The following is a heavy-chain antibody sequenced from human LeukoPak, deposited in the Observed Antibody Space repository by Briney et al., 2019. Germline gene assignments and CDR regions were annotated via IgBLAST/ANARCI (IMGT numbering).Heavy chain of an antibody. J-gene: IGHJ4*02. Sequence: PSQTLSLTCSVSGASITSGAYYWSWLRQHPEKGLEWIGYIADIATKLYNPSFKSRVSISMDPSKNLFSLSLTSLTAADTAVYYCARARMGPVPFDSWGQGILVTVSS. CDR3: ARARMGPVPFDS. D-gene: IGHD1-14*01. V-gene: IGHV4-31*03. CDR2: IADIATK. CDR1: GASITSGAYY.